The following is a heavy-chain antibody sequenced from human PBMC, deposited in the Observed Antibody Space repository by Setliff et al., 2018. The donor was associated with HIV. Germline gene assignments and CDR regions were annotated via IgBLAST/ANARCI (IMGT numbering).Heavy chain of an antibody. Sequence: PSETLSLTCPVSGGSISSGNYYWSWIRQPAGKGLEWIGRIYTSGSTNYNPSLKSRVTISLDTSKNQFSLNLSSVTAADTAVYYCARRSPGGGYYMDVWGKGTTVTVSS. D-gene: IGHD3-16*01. CDR1: GGSISSGNYY. V-gene: IGHV4-61*02. J-gene: IGHJ6*03. CDR2: IYTSGST. CDR3: ARRSPGGGYYMDV.